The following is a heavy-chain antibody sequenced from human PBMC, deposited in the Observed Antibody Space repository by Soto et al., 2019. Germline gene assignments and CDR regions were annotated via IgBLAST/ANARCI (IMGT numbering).Heavy chain of an antibody. J-gene: IGHJ3*02. CDR2: INHSGST. Sequence: SETLSLTCAVYGGSFSGYYWSWIRQPPGKGLEWIGEINHSGSTNYNPSIKSRVTISVDTSKNQFSLKLSSVTAADTAVYYCARGRRWYNWNVDAFDIWGQGTMVTVSS. CDR3: ARGRRWYNWNVDAFDI. V-gene: IGHV4-34*01. CDR1: GGSFSGYY. D-gene: IGHD1-20*01.